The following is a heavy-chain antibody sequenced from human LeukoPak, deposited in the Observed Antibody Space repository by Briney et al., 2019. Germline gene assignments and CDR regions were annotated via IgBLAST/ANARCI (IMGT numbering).Heavy chain of an antibody. J-gene: IGHJ4*02. CDR2: IYYSGST. Sequence: SQTLSLTCTVSGGSISSYYWSWIRQPPGKGLEWIGYIYYSGSTNYNPSLKSRVTISVDTSKNQFSLKLSSVTAADTAVYYCASLYSSSWYVVYDDYWGQGTLVTVSS. CDR1: GGSISSYY. V-gene: IGHV4-59*08. CDR3: ASLYSSSWYVVYDDY. D-gene: IGHD6-13*01.